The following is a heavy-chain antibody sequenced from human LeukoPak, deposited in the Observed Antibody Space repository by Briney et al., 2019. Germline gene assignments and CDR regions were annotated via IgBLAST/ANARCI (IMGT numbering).Heavy chain of an antibody. Sequence: GGSLRLSWAASGFTFRAYAMSWVRQAPGKGLEWVSGIDAGETFYPGSVKGRFIISRDDSKNTLYLQMNSLRAEDTAVYYCARPPVGSYGYAPFDQWGQGTLVIVSS. V-gene: IGHV3-23*01. CDR1: GFTFRAYA. CDR2: IDAGET. CDR3: ARPPVGSYGYAPFDQ. D-gene: IGHD5-18*01. J-gene: IGHJ4*02.